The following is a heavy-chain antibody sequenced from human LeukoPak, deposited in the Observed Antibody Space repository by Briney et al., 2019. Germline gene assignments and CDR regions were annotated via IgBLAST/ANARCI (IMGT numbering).Heavy chain of an antibody. CDR2: IGSSSSYI. D-gene: IGHD1-26*01. V-gene: IGHV3-21*01. J-gene: IGHJ4*02. CDR3: ARVTGATYYFDY. Sequence: GGSLRLSCAASGFTFSSYSMNWVRQAPGKGLEWVSSIGSSSSYIYYADSVKGRFTISRDNAKNSLYLQMNSLRAEDTAVYYCARVTGATYYFDYWGQGTLVTVSS. CDR1: GFTFSSYS.